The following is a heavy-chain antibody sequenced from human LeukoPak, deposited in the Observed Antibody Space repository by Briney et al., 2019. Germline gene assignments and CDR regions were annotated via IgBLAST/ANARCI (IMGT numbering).Heavy chain of an antibody. CDR1: VYTFTGYY. J-gene: IGHJ4*02. V-gene: IGHV1-2*02. D-gene: IGHD3-22*01. CDR3: ARYYDSSGTYYFDY. Sequence: ASVKVSCTASVYTFTGYYMHWVRQAPGQGLEWMGWINPNSGSTNYAQKFQGRVTMTRDTSISTAYMELSRLRSDDTAVYYCARYYDSSGTYYFDYWGQGTLVTVSS. CDR2: INPNSGST.